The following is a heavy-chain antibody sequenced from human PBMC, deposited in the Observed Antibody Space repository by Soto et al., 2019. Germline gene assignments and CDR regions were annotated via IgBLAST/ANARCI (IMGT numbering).Heavy chain of an antibody. D-gene: IGHD6-19*01. Sequence: PGGSLRLSCAASGFTFSDYYMSWIRQAPGKGLEWVSYTSSSSSYTNYADSVKGRFTISRDNAKNSLYLQMNSLRAEDTAVYYCARVGAQQWPYYFDYWGQGTLVTVSS. V-gene: IGHV3-11*06. CDR2: TSSSSSYT. CDR1: GFTFSDYY. CDR3: ARVGAQQWPYYFDY. J-gene: IGHJ4*02.